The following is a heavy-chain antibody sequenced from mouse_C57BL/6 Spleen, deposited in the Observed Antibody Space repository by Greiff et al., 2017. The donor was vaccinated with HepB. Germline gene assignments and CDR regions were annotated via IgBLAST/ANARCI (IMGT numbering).Heavy chain of an antibody. Sequence: VQLQQPGAELVKPGASVKMSCKASGYTFTSYWITWVKQRPGQGLEWIGDIYPGSGSTNYNEKFKSKATLTVDTSSSTAYMQLSSLTSEDSAVYYCARSHYGSSYFDYWGQGTTLTVSS. CDR3: ARSHYGSSYFDY. J-gene: IGHJ2*01. D-gene: IGHD1-1*01. CDR2: IYPGSGST. V-gene: IGHV1-55*01. CDR1: GYTFTSYW.